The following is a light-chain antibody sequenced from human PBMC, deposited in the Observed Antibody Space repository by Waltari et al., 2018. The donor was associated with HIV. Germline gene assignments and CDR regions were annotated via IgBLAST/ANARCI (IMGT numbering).Light chain of an antibody. CDR1: TSDIGGYNY. J-gene: IGLJ3*02. Sequence: QSALTQPPSASGSPGQSVTVSCPAPTSDIGGYNYVSWYQQHPGKAPKLIIYEVTKRPSGVPDRFSGSKSGNTASLTVSGLQAEDEADYYCSAYAGTNKVFGGGTKLTVL. CDR3: SAYAGTNKV. CDR2: EVT. V-gene: IGLV2-8*01.